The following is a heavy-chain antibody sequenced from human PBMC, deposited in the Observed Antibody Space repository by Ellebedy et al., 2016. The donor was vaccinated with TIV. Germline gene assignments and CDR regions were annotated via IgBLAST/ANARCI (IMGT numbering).Heavy chain of an antibody. CDR1: GFTFNSYW. Sequence: PGGSLRLSCAASGFTFNSYWMHWVRQAPGKGLVWVSRIFSDGSITKYADSVEGRFTISRDNAKNTLYLQMNSLRAEDTAVYYCARGGPTSVVPATNWFDPWGQGTLVTVSS. CDR3: ARGGPTSVVPATNWFDP. CDR2: IFSDGSIT. V-gene: IGHV3-74*03. D-gene: IGHD2-15*01. J-gene: IGHJ5*02.